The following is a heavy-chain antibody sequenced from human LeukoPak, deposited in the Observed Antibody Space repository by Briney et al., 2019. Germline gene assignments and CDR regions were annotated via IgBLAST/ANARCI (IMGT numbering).Heavy chain of an antibody. D-gene: IGHD6-19*01. CDR1: GFTFSRHG. CDR3: ARDPHSSGWGNWFDP. CDR2: ISNDGSRK. Sequence: GGSLRLSCAPSGFTFSRHGMHWVRQAPGKGLEWVAIISNDGSRKYYAHSVEGRFTISRDNSKNTLYLQMDSLRAEDTAVYYCARDPHSSGWGNWFDPWGQGTLVTVSS. J-gene: IGHJ5*02. V-gene: IGHV3-30*03.